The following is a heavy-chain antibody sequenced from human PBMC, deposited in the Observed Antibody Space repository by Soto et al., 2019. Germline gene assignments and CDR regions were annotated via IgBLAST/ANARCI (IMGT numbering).Heavy chain of an antibody. D-gene: IGHD6-19*01. V-gene: IGHV5-10-1*01. CDR2: IDPSDSYT. CDR3: ASHSSGWENYYYYGMDV. Sequence: GESLKISCKGSGYSFTSYWISWVRQIPGKGLEWMGRIDPSDSYTNYSPSFQGHVTISADKSISTAYLQWSSLKASDTAMYYCASHSSGWENYYYYGMDVWGQGTTVTVSS. J-gene: IGHJ6*02. CDR1: GYSFTSYW.